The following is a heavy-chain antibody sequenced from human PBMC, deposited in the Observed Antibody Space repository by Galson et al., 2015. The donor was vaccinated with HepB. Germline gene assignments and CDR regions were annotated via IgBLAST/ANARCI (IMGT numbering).Heavy chain of an antibody. V-gene: IGHV3-30*02. CDR2: IRYDGSEK. D-gene: IGHD3-10*01. CDR3: AKGLLDYYGSGTYYRGGDYIEH. CDR1: GFTFSYYG. Sequence: SLRLSCAASGFTFSYYGMHWVRQAPGKGLEWVAFIRYDGSEKLYGDSVKDRFFVSRDNSKNTVSLQMNGLRVEDTAVYFCAKGLLDYYGSGTYYRGGDYIEHWGQGTLVTVSS. J-gene: IGHJ4*02.